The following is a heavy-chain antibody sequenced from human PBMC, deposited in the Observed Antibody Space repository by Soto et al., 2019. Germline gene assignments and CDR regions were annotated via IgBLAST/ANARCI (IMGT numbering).Heavy chain of an antibody. CDR2: ISWNSGSI. CDR3: AKDAYGDEVAGSDY. V-gene: IGHV3-9*01. D-gene: IGHD4-17*01. CDR1: GFTFDDYA. Sequence: EVQLVESGGGLVQPGRSLRLSCAASGFTFDDYAMHWVRQAPGKGLEWVSGISWNSGSIGYADSVKGRFTISRDNAKNSLYLQMNSLRAEDTALYYCAKDAYGDEVAGSDYWGQGTLVTVSS. J-gene: IGHJ4*02.